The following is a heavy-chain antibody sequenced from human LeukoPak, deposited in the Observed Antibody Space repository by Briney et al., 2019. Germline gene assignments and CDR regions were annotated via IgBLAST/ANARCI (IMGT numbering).Heavy chain of an antibody. CDR2: IIPILGIA. Sequence: GASVKVSCKASGGTFSSYTISWVRQAPGQGLEWMGRIIPILGIANYAQKFQGRVTITADKSTSTAYMELSSLRSEDTAVYYCARDGSGNWNLDYWGQGTLVTVSS. D-gene: IGHD1-20*01. J-gene: IGHJ4*02. CDR1: GGTFSSYT. V-gene: IGHV1-69*04. CDR3: ARDGSGNWNLDY.